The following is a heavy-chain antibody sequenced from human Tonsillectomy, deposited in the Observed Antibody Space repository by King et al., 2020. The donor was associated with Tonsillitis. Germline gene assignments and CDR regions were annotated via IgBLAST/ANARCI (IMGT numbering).Heavy chain of an antibody. CDR3: ARHGSAYSVDY. Sequence: VQLQESGGGLVQPGGSLRLSCEASGFTFSSYGMSWVRQAPGKGLEWVSLIHANTGITSYAGSVRGRFTISRANSKNTLDLQMNSLRADDTAVYYCARHGSAYSVDYWGQGTLVTVSS. D-gene: IGHD2-21*01. CDR1: GFTFSSYG. V-gene: IGHV3-23*03. J-gene: IGHJ4*02. CDR2: IHANTGIT.